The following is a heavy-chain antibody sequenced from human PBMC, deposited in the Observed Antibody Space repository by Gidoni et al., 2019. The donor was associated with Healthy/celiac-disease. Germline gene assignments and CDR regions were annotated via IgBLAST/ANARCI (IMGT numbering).Heavy chain of an antibody. CDR3: ARDKWGASGDSYGYQWLILFDY. V-gene: IGHV3-7*01. CDR1: GFTFSSYW. J-gene: IGHJ4*02. D-gene: IGHD5-18*01. Sequence: EVQLVESGGGLVQPGGSLRLSCAASGFTFSSYWMSWFRQAPGKGLEWVANIKQDGSEKYYVDSVKGRLTISRDNAKNSLYLQMNSLRAEDTAVYYCARDKWGASGDSYGYQWLILFDYWGQGTLVTVSS. CDR2: IKQDGSEK.